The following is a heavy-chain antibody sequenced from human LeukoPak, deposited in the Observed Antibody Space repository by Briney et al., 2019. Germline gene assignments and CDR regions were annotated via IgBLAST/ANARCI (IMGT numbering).Heavy chain of an antibody. CDR3: ASLFVSVAGRTGAFDI. CDR2: ISPSGAST. CDR1: GYTFTSNY. J-gene: IGHJ3*02. D-gene: IGHD6-19*01. Sequence: GASVKVSCQSFGYTFTSNYMHWVRQAPGQGPEWMGVISPSGASTTYAQTIQGRVTLTRDMSTSTAYMELRSLRSDDTAVYYCASLFVSVAGRTGAFDIWGQGTMVSVSS. V-gene: IGHV1-46*01.